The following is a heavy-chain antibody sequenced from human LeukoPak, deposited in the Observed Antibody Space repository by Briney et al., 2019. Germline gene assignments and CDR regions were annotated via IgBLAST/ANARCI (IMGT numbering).Heavy chain of an antibody. D-gene: IGHD6-13*01. Sequence: ASVKVSCKVSGYTLTELSMHWVRQAPGKGLEWMGGFDPEDGETIYAQKFQGRVTMTEDTSTDTAYMELSSLRSEDTAVYYCANKTPRIAAASIEGAFDIWGQGTMVTVSS. CDR2: FDPEDGET. CDR1: GYTLTELS. CDR3: ANKTPRIAAASIEGAFDI. J-gene: IGHJ3*02. V-gene: IGHV1-24*01.